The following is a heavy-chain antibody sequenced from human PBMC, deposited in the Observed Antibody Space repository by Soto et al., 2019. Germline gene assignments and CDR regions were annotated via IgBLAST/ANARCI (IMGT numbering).Heavy chain of an antibody. CDR3: ARWEVMAARHDAYDI. CDR1: GYTFTNYD. CDR2: ISTSTGNT. Sequence: VASVKVSCKASGYTFTNYDVTWVRQAPGQGLEWMGWISTSTGNTNYAQKLQGRVTMTTDTSASTAYMELRSLRSDDTAVYYCARWEVMAARHDAYDIWGQGTTVTVS. D-gene: IGHD6-6*01. J-gene: IGHJ3*02. V-gene: IGHV1-18*04.